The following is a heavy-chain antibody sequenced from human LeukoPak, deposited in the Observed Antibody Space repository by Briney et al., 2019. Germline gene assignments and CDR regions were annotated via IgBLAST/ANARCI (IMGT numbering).Heavy chain of an antibody. CDR2: INHSGST. J-gene: IGHJ4*02. Sequence: PSETLSLTCAVYGGSFSGYYWSWIRQTPGKGLEWIGEINHSGSTNYNPSLKSRVTISVDTSKNQFSLKLSSVTAADTAVYYCARGKRGYSSSWYDYWGQGTLVTVSS. D-gene: IGHD6-13*01. CDR1: GGSFSGYY. CDR3: ARGKRGYSSSWYDY. V-gene: IGHV4-34*01.